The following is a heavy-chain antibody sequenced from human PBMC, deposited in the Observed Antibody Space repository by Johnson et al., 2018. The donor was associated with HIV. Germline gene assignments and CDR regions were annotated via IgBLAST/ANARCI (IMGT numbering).Heavy chain of an antibody. CDR2: ISWNSGNI. CDR1: ALTFNNYA. Sequence: VQLVESGGGVVQPGRSIRLSCAASALTFNNYAVHWVRQAPGKGLEWVSVISWNSGNIGYADSVKGRFTIPRDNAKNTLYLQMNSLKTDDTAVYYCTTTLTSTIFGVVETMDSFDIWGQGTMVTVSS. J-gene: IGHJ3*02. CDR3: TTTLTSTIFGVVETMDSFDI. D-gene: IGHD3-3*01. V-gene: IGHV3-9*01.